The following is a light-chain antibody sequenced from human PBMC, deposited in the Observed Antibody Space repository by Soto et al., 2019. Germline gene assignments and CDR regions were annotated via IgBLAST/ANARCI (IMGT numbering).Light chain of an antibody. CDR1: QSITNSF. V-gene: IGKV3-20*01. J-gene: IGKJ4*01. Sequence: EIVLTQSPGTLSLSPGDRAALSCRASQSITNSFFAWHQHKPGQAPKLLIYGISNRATGIPDRFSGSGSGTDFTLTISRLEPEDFAVYYCQQYGTSPLTFGGGTKVETK. CDR2: GIS. CDR3: QQYGTSPLT.